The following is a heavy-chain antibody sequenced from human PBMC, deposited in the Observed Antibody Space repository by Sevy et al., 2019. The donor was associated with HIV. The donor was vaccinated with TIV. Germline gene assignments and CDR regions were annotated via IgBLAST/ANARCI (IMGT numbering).Heavy chain of an antibody. V-gene: IGHV3-23*01. Sequence: GGSLRLSCAASGLTFTTNAMSWVRQAPGKGLEWVAGITSGGATYYADSVKGRFTVSRDNSKNTLDFQLNSLRADDTAVFYCAGGDTPMITDLDYWGQGTLVTVSS. D-gene: IGHD3-16*01. CDR1: GLTFTTNA. J-gene: IGHJ4*02. CDR3: AGGDTPMITDLDY. CDR2: ITSGGAT.